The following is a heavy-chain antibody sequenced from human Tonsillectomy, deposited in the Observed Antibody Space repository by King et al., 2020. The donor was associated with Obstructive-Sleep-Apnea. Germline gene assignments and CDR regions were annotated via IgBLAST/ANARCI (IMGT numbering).Heavy chain of an antibody. CDR2: IRNKANNYAT. CDR3: ARLTEYRQ. V-gene: IGHV3-73*01. D-gene: IGHD6-6*01. J-gene: IGHJ4*02. CDR1: GFTFSGSS. Sequence: VQLVESGGGLVQPGGSLKLSCAASGFTFSGSSIHWVRQASGRGLEGVGRIRNKANNYATTYAESLEGRFTISRDESKNTAYLQMNSLKIEDTAVYYCARLTEYRQWGQGTLVTVSS.